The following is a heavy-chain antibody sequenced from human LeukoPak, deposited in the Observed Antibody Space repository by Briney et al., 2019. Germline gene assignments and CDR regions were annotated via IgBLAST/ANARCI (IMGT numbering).Heavy chain of an antibody. CDR3: ARDSSVRLWLVYYFDY. D-gene: IGHD5-18*01. CDR2: ISYDGSNK. V-gene: IGHV3-30-3*01. J-gene: IGHJ4*02. CDR1: GFTFSSYA. Sequence: PGGSLRLSCAASGFTFSSYAMHWVRQAPGKGLEWVAVISYDGSNKYYADSVKGRFTISRDNSKNTLYLQMNSLRAEDTAVYYCARDSSVRLWLVYYFDYWGQGTLVTVSS.